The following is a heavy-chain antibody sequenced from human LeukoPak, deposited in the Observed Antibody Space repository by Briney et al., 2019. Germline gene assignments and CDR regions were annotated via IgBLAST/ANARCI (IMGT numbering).Heavy chain of an antibody. D-gene: IGHD1-26*01. V-gene: IGHV4-34*01. J-gene: IGHJ4*02. Sequence: SETLSLTCSVSDDSFSTHYWTWIRQPPGKGLEWIGEINHSGSTNYNPSLKSRVTISVDTSKNQFSLKLSSVTAADTAVYYCARERVGATPYFDYWGQGTLVTVSS. CDR3: ARERVGATPYFDY. CDR2: INHSGST. CDR1: DDSFSTHY.